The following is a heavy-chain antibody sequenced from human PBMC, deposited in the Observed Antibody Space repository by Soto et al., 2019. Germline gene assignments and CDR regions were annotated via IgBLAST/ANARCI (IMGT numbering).Heavy chain of an antibody. Sequence: ASVKVSCKASGYTFTSYAMHWVRQAPGQRLEWMGWINAGNGNTEYSQKFQGRVTITRDTSASTAYMELSSLRSEDTAVYYCARVRYYDFWSGNQEDYFDYWGQGTLVTVSS. D-gene: IGHD3-3*01. CDR3: ARVRYYDFWSGNQEDYFDY. CDR2: INAGNGNT. V-gene: IGHV1-3*01. J-gene: IGHJ4*02. CDR1: GYTFTSYA.